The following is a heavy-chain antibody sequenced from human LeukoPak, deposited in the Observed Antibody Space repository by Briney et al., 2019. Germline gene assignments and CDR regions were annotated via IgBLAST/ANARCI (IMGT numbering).Heavy chain of an antibody. CDR1: GFTFSSYE. CDR3: ARVKAALDAFDI. J-gene: IGHJ3*02. CDR2: ISSSGSTI. Sequence: GGSLRLSCAASGFTFSSYEMNWVRQAPGKXXXXVSYISSSGSTIYYADSVKGRFTISRDNAKNSLYLQMNSLRAEDTAVYYCARVKAALDAFDIWGQGTMVTVSS. V-gene: IGHV3-48*03. D-gene: IGHD6-13*01.